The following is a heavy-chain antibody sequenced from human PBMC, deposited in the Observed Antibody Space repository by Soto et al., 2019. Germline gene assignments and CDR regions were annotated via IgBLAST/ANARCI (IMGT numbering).Heavy chain of an antibody. CDR3: AKYGGGGYCSGGSCYGAFDI. V-gene: IGHV3-9*01. CDR1: GFTFNTYT. CDR2: ISSNSGSI. Sequence: GGSLRLSCAASGFTFNTYTMDWVRQAPGKGLEWVSAISSNSGSIGYADSVTGRFTISRDNAKNSLYLQMNSLRAEDTALYYCAKYGGGGYCSGGSCYGAFDIWGQGTMVTVSS. J-gene: IGHJ3*02. D-gene: IGHD2-15*01.